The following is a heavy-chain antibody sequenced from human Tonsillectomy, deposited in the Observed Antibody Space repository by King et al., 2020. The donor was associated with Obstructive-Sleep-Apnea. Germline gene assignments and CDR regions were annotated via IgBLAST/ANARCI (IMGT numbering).Heavy chain of an antibody. Sequence: QLQESGPGLVKPSETLSLTCTVSGGSISNNICYWGWIRQPPGKGLEWIGSIYYNVSTYYNPSLKSRVTISVDTSKNQFSLKLSSVTAADTAVYYCARERQLRQHPAWGQGTLVTVSS. V-gene: IGHV4-39*07. CDR3: ARERQLRQHPA. D-gene: IGHD3-3*01. J-gene: IGHJ5*02. CDR1: GGSISNNICY. CDR2: IYYNVST.